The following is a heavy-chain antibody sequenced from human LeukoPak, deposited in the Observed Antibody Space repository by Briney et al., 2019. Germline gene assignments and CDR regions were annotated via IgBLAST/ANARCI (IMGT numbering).Heavy chain of an antibody. CDR2: FDPGSGEI. D-gene: IGHD3-9*01. Sequence: AASVKVSCKVSGYSITELSTHWVRQAPGKGLEWMGGFDPGSGEIIYEQKFQDRVAMTEDTSTDTAYMELSSLRSEDTALYYCATGTHYDLLPFWGQEALVTVSS. CDR1: GYSITELS. J-gene: IGHJ4*02. V-gene: IGHV1-24*01. CDR3: ATGTHYDLLPF.